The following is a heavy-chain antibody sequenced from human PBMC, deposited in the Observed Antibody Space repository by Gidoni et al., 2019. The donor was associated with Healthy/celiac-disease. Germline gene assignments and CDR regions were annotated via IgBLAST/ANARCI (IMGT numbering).Heavy chain of an antibody. J-gene: IGHJ4*02. CDR2: ISAYNGNT. Sequence: QVQLVQSGAEVKKPGASVKVSCKASGYTFTSYVIRWVRQAPGKGLEWMGWISAYNGNTNYAQKLQGRVTMTTDTSTSTAYMELRSLRSDDTAVYYCARVGSSLPSRVKLPRIYYFDYWGQGTLVTVSS. CDR3: ARVGSSLPSRVKLPRIYYFDY. CDR1: GYTFTSYV. V-gene: IGHV1-18*01. D-gene: IGHD6-6*01.